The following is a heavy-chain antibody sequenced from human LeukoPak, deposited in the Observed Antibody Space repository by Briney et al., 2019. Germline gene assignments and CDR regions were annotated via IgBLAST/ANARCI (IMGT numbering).Heavy chain of an antibody. Sequence: SRTLSLTCAISGDSVSSNSAAWNWIRQSPSRGLEWLGRTYYRSKWYYDYAVAVKSRISINPDTSKNQFSLQLSSVTPEDTAVYYCARDPVGGSTIFDYWGQGTLVTVSS. D-gene: IGHD1-26*01. CDR3: ARDPVGGSTIFDY. CDR1: GDSVSSNSAA. CDR2: TYYRSKWYY. V-gene: IGHV6-1*01. J-gene: IGHJ4*02.